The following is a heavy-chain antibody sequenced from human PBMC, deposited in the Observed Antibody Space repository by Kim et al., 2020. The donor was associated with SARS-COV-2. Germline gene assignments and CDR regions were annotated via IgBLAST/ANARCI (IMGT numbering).Heavy chain of an antibody. J-gene: IGHJ4*02. CDR1: GGSFSGYY. CDR3: ARSNPLHYTAMVTGYDY. D-gene: IGHD5-18*01. Sequence: SETLSLTCAVYGGSFSGYYWSWIRQPPGKGLEWIGEINHSGSTNYNPSLKSRVTISVDTSKNQFSLKLSSVTAADTAVYYCARSNPLHYTAMVTGYDYWGQGTLVTVSS. V-gene: IGHV4-34*01. CDR2: INHSGST.